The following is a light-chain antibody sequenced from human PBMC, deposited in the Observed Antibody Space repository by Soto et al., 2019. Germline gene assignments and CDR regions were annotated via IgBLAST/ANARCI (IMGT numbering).Light chain of an antibody. CDR3: QLRPNWPLT. J-gene: IGKJ4*01. V-gene: IGKV3-11*01. CDR1: QSISSH. Sequence: EIVLTQSPATLSLSPGERATLSCRASQSISSHLAWYQQKPGQAPRLLIYDASNRATGIPARFSGSGSGTDFTLTINSLEPEDFAGYYRQLRPNWPLTFGGGTKVEIK. CDR2: DAS.